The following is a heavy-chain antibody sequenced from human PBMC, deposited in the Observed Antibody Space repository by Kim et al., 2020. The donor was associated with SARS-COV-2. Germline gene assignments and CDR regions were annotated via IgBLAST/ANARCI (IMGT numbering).Heavy chain of an antibody. CDR3: ARASTNYYDSSGSVYYFDY. CDR2: IIPIFGTA. V-gene: IGHV1-69*13. CDR1: GGTFSSYA. J-gene: IGHJ4*02. Sequence: SVKVSCKASGGTFSSYAISWVRQAPGQGLEWMGGIIPIFGTANYAQKFQGRVTITADESTSTAYMELSSLRSEDTAVYYCARASTNYYDSSGSVYYFDYWGQGTLVTVSS. D-gene: IGHD3-22*01.